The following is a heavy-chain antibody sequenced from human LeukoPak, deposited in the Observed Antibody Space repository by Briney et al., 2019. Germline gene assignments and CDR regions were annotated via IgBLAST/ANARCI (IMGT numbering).Heavy chain of an antibody. CDR1: GGSISSYY. D-gene: IGHD3-9*01. V-gene: IGHV4-59*08. Sequence: SETLSLTCTVSGGSISSYYWSWIRQPPGKGLEWIGYIYYSGSTNYNPSLKSRVTISVDTSKNQFSLKLSSVTAVDTAVYYCARLRYFGPYYYYGMDVWGQGTTVTVSS. CDR2: IYYSGST. CDR3: ARLRYFGPYYYYGMDV. J-gene: IGHJ6*02.